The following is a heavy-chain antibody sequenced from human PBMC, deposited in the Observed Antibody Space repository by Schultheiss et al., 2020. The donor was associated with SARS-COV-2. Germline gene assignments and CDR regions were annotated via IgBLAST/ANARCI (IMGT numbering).Heavy chain of an antibody. CDR1: GFTFSSYG. Sequence: GGSLRLSCAASGFTFSSYGMHWVRQAPGKGLEWVAVISYDGSNKYYADSVKGRFTISRDNSKNTLYLQMNSLRAEDMAEYYCAKGITMVQGGYYYYGMDVWGQGTTVTVSS. J-gene: IGHJ6*02. D-gene: IGHD3-10*01. V-gene: IGHV3-30*18. CDR3: AKGITMVQGGYYYYGMDV. CDR2: ISYDGSNK.